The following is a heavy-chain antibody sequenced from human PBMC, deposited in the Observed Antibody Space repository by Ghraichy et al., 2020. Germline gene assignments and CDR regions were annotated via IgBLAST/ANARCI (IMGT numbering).Heavy chain of an antibody. J-gene: IGHJ5*02. D-gene: IGHD4-11*01. CDR1: GGSISSYY. CDR3: ARHNGKVYDYSNVGWFDP. CDR2: IYYSGST. V-gene: IGHV4-59*08. Sequence: SETLSLTCTVSGGSISSYYWSWIQQPPGKGLEWIGYIYYSGSTNYNPSLKSRVTISVDTSKNQFSLKLSSVTAADTAVYYCARHNGKVYDYSNVGWFDPWGQGTLVTVSS.